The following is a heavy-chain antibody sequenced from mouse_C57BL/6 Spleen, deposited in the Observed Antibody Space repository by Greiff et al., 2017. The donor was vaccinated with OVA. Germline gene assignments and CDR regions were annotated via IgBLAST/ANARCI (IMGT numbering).Heavy chain of an antibody. V-gene: IGHV1-59*01. Sequence: VQLQQPGAELVRPGTSVKLSCKASGYTFTSYWMHWVKQRPGQGLEWIGVIDPSDSYTNYNQKFKGKATLTVDTSSSTAYMQLSSLTSEDSAVYYCARLDGYYVDYAMDYWGQGTSVTVSS. D-gene: IGHD2-3*01. CDR3: ARLDGYYVDYAMDY. J-gene: IGHJ4*01. CDR1: GYTFTSYW. CDR2: IDPSDSYT.